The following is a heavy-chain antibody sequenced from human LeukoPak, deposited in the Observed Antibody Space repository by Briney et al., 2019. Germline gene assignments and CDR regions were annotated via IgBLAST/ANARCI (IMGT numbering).Heavy chain of an antibody. CDR1: GGSFSGYY. J-gene: IGHJ5*02. Sequence: SETLSLTCAVYGGSFSGYYWSWIRQPPGKGLEWIGEITHSGSTNYNPSLKSRVTISVDTSKNQFSLKLSSVTAADTAFYYCARVAAYYYDSSGYSNWFAPWGQGTLVTVSS. V-gene: IGHV4-34*01. CDR3: ARVAAYYYDSSGYSNWFAP. CDR2: ITHSGST. D-gene: IGHD3-22*01.